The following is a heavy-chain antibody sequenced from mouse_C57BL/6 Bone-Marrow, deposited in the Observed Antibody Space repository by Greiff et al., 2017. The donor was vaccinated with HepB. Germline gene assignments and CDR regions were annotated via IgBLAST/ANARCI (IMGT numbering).Heavy chain of an antibody. CDR1: GYTFTTYP. D-gene: IGHD1-1*01. CDR2: FHPYNDDT. J-gene: IGHJ1*03. V-gene: IGHV1-47*01. Sequence: QVQLKESGAELVKPGASVKMSCKASGYTFTTYPIEWMKQNHGKSLEWIGNFHPYNDDTKYNEKFKGKATLTVEKSSSTVYLELSRLTSDDSAVYYCARGGGSSSYWYCDVWGTGTTVTVSS. CDR3: ARGGGSSSYWYCDV.